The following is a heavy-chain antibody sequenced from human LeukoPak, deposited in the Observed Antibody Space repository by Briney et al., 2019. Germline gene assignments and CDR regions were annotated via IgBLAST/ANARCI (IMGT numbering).Heavy chain of an antibody. CDR3: AREFEYYDFWSGYYTTPDY. V-gene: IGHV3-23*01. CDR2: ISGSGGST. J-gene: IGHJ4*02. D-gene: IGHD3-3*01. Sequence: PGGSLRLSCAASGFTFSSYAMHWVRQAPGKGLEWVSAISGSGGSTYYADSVKGRFTISRDNSKNTLYLQMNSLRAEDTAVYYCAREFEYYDFWSGYYTTPDYWGQGTLVTVSS. CDR1: GFTFSSYA.